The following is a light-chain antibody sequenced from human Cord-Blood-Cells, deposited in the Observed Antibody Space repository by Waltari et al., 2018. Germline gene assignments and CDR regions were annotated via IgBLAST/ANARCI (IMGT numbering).Light chain of an antibody. CDR1: GSDVGGYTY. V-gene: IGLV2-14*01. J-gene: IGLJ1*01. Sequence: QSALTQPRSVSGSPGQSVPITCTGTGSDVGGYTYVTCYQQHPGKAPKLMLYKVSNRPSGVSNRFSGSKSGNTASLTISGLQAEDEADYYCSSYTRSSTPYVFGTGTKVTVL. CDR3: SSYTRSSTPYV. CDR2: KVS.